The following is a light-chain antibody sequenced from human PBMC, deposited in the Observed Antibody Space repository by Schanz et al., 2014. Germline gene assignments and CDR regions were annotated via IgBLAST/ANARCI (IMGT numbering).Light chain of an antibody. CDR1: QSVSSSY. CDR2: AAS. Sequence: EIVLTQSPGTLSLSPGERATLSCRASQSVSSSYLAWYQQKPGQAPRLLIFAASSRATGIPNRFSGSGSGTDFTLTISRLEPEDFAVYYCQRHGSSPLYTFGQGTKVEVK. CDR3: QRHGSSPLYT. V-gene: IGKV3-20*01. J-gene: IGKJ2*01.